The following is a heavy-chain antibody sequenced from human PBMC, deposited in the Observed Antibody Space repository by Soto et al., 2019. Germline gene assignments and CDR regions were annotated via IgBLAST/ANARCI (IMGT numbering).Heavy chain of an antibody. D-gene: IGHD3-16*02. Sequence: EASVKVSCKASGYTFTSYGISWVRQAPGQGLEWMGWISAYNGNTNYAQKIQGRVTMTTDTSTSTAYMERRSLRSDDTAVYYCARDRAYYYDWGSYRYTHYYFDYWGQGTRVTVAS. V-gene: IGHV1-18*04. CDR1: GYTFTSYG. J-gene: IGHJ4*02. CDR2: ISAYNGNT. CDR3: ARDRAYYYDWGSYRYTHYYFDY.